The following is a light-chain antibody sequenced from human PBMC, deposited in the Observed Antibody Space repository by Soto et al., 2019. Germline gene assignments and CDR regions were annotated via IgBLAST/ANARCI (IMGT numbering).Light chain of an antibody. CDR3: CSYAGSYTYV. CDR2: DVS. CDR1: SSDVGGYHY. J-gene: IGLJ1*01. V-gene: IGLV2-11*01. Sequence: QSALTQPRSVSGSPGQSVTISCTGTSSDVGGYHYVSWYQQHPGKAPKLMIYDVSKRPSGVPDRFSGSKSGNTASLTISGLQAEDEAEYYCCSYAGSYTYVFGTGTKLTVL.